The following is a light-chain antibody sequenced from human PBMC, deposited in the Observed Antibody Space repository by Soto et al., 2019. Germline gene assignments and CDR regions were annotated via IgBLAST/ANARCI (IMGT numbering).Light chain of an antibody. CDR2: EIS. Sequence: DIVMTQTPLSSPVTLGQPASISCRSCQSLVHSDGNTYLSWLQQRPGQPPRLLIHEISNRSPGLPDRFTGSEAGADFTLTISRVEAEDVGVYYCLQVTHFPSTFGQATNVDI. V-gene: IGKV2-24*01. CDR3: LQVTHFPST. CDR1: QSLVHSDGNTY. J-gene: IGKJ1*01.